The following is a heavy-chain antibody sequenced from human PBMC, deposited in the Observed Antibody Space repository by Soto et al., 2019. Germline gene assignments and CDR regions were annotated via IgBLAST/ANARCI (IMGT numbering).Heavy chain of an antibody. CDR1: GDSVSSNSAA. D-gene: IGHD2-2*02. Sequence: SQTLSLTCAISGDSVSSNSAAWNWIRQSPSRGLEWLGRTYYRSKWYNDYAVSVKSRITINPDTSKNQFSLQLNSVTPEDTAVYYCARDPHHCSSTSCYTRYYYGMDVWGQGTTVTV. CDR3: ARDPHHCSSTSCYTRYYYGMDV. J-gene: IGHJ6*02. CDR2: TYYRSKWYN. V-gene: IGHV6-1*01.